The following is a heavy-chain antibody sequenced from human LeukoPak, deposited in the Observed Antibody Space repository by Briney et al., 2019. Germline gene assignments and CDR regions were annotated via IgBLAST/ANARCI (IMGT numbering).Heavy chain of an antibody. CDR3: ARDVGLYYGGNSS. V-gene: IGHV1-69*04. Sequence: SVKVSCKASGYTFTSYGISWVRQAPGQGLEWMGRIIPILGIANYAQKFQGRVTITADKSTSTAYMELSSLRSEDTAVYYCARDVGLYYGGNSSWGQGTLVTVSS. D-gene: IGHD4-23*01. CDR1: GYTFTSYG. J-gene: IGHJ4*02. CDR2: IIPILGIA.